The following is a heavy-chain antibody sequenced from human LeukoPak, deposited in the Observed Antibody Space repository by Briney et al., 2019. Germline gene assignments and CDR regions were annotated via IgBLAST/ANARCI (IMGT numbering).Heavy chain of an antibody. D-gene: IGHD1-14*01. CDR3: VRMWEPESGGRAFDI. V-gene: IGHV1-46*01. CDR1: GYSFTRNY. J-gene: IGHJ3*02. CDR2: IYPSGGST. Sequence: GASVKVSCKASGYSFTRNYILWVRQAPGHEREWMAIIYPSGGSTSYAQKFQGRVTLTRDTSTSTVYMELSSLRSEDTAVYYCVRMWEPESGGRAFDIWGQGTMVTVSS.